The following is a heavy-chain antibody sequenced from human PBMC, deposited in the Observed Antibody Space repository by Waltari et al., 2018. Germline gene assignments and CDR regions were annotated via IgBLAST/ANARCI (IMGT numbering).Heavy chain of an antibody. D-gene: IGHD3-10*01. CDR3: ARCLTYYYGSGSYQDAFDI. CDR1: GGTFSSYA. V-gene: IGHV1-69*13. Sequence: QVQLVQSGAEVKKPGSSVKVSCKASGGTFSSYAISWVRQAPGQGLEWMGGISPNCGTANYAQKFQGRVTITADESTSTAYMELSSLRSEDTAVYYCARCLTYYYGSGSYQDAFDIWGQGTLVTVSS. J-gene: IGHJ4*02. CDR2: ISPNCGTA.